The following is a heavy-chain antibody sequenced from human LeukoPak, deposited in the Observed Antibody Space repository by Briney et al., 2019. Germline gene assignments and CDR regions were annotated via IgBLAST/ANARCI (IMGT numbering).Heavy chain of an antibody. V-gene: IGHV3-7*01. J-gene: IGHJ4*02. D-gene: IGHD3-16*01. CDR2: IKQDGSEK. CDR1: GFTFSRYW. Sequence: GSLRLSCAASGFTFSRYWMSWVRQAPGKGLEWVANIKQDGSEKHYVDSVKGRFTISRDNAKNSLYLQMNSLTAEDTAVYYCATSFGDRSLGDYWGQGTLVTVSS. CDR3: ATSFGDRSLGDY.